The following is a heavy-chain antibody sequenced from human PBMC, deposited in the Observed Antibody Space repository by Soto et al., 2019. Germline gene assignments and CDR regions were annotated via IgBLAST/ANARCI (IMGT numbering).Heavy chain of an antibody. J-gene: IGHJ6*02. V-gene: IGHV4-59*01. CDR2: IYYSGST. CDR1: GGSISSYY. CDR3: ARDPFYGSGSRYYYYGMDV. Sequence: SETLSLTCTVSGGSISSYYWSWIRQPPGKGLEWIGYIYYSGSTNYNPSLKSRVTISVDTSKNQFSLKLSSVTAADTAVYYCARDPFYGSGSRYYYYGMDVWGQGTTVTVSS. D-gene: IGHD3-10*01.